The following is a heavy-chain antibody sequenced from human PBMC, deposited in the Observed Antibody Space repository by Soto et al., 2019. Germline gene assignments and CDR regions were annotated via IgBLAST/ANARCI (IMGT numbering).Heavy chain of an antibody. D-gene: IGHD3-22*01. CDR1: GGIFSNYA. Sequence: KVSCKASGGIFSNYAISWVRQAPGQGLEWIGGIIPMYETAKYAQKFQDRVTITADRSTSTAYMELSSLTSEDTAVYYCARDITSHYDSSGYFFVPVFDEWGQGTLVTVSS. CDR3: ARDITSHYDSSGYFFVPVFDE. J-gene: IGHJ4*02. V-gene: IGHV1-69*06. CDR2: IIPMYETA.